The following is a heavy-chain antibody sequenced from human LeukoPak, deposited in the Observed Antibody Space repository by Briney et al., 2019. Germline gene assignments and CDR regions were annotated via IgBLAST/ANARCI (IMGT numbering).Heavy chain of an antibody. Sequence: NASETLSLTCAVSGGSISSGGYSWSWIRQPPGKGLEWIGYIYHSGSTYYNPSLKSRVTISVDRSKNQFSLKLSSVTAADTAVYYCASIVATILKFDYWGQGTLVTVSS. J-gene: IGHJ4*02. V-gene: IGHV4-30-2*01. D-gene: IGHD5-12*01. CDR2: IYHSGST. CDR1: GGSISSGGYS. CDR3: ASIVATILKFDY.